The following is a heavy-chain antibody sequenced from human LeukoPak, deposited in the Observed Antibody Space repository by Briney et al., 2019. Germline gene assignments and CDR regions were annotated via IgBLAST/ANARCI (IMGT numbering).Heavy chain of an antibody. D-gene: IGHD6-6*01. CDR2: IIPIFGTA. J-gene: IGHJ6*03. CDR1: GGTFSSYA. Sequence: ASVKVSCKASGGTFSSYAISWVRQAPGQGLEWMGGIIPIFGTANYVQKFQGRVTITTDESTSTAYMELSSLRSEDTAVYYCATLIQSSSSNYYYYYMDVWGKGTTVTVSS. V-gene: IGHV1-69*05. CDR3: ATLIQSSSSNYYYYYMDV.